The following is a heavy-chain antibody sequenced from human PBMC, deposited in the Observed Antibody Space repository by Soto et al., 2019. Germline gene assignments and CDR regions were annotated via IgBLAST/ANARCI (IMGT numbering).Heavy chain of an antibody. CDR2: INSDGSST. D-gene: IGHD6-19*01. CDR3: AVAVAGPTAIGY. CDR1: GFTFRSYW. V-gene: IGHV3-74*01. J-gene: IGHJ4*02. Sequence: EVQLVESGGGLVQPGGSLRLSCAASGFTFRSYWRHWVRQAPGKGLVWVSRINSDGSSTSYADSVKGRFTISRDNAKNTLYLQMNSLRAEDKAVYYCAVAVAGPTAIGYWGQGTLVTVS.